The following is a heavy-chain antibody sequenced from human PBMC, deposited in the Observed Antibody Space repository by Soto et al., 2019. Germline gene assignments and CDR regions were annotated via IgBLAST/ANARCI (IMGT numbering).Heavy chain of an antibody. D-gene: IGHD6-6*01. J-gene: IGHJ6*02. CDR3: AKALKQRVYYYGMDV. Sequence: PGGSLRLSCAASGFTFSSYGMDCVRQAPGKGLEWVAVISYDGSNKYYADSVKGRFTISRDNSKNTLYLQMNSLRAEDTAVYYCAKALKQRVYYYGMDVWGQGPTVTVSS. CDR1: GFTFSSYG. V-gene: IGHV3-30*18. CDR2: ISYDGSNK.